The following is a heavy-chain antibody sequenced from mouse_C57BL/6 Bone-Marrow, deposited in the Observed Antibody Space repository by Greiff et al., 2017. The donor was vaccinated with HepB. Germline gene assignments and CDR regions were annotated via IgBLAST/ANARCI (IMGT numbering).Heavy chain of an antibody. J-gene: IGHJ3*01. D-gene: IGHD1-1*01. CDR3: TRYESRFSY. CDR2: IDPENGDT. CDR1: GFNIKDDY. Sequence: VQLQQSGAELVRPGASVKLSCTASGFNIKDDYMHWVKQRPEQGLEWIGWIDPENGDTEYASKFQGKATITADTSSNTAYLQLSSLTSEDTAVYYCTRYESRFSYWGHGTLVTVSA. V-gene: IGHV14-4*01.